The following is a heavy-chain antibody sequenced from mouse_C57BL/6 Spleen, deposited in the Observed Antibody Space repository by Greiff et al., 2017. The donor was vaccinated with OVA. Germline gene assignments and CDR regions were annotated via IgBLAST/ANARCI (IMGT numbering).Heavy chain of an antibody. V-gene: IGHV1-15*01. CDR3: TGWLLQDYAMDY. CDR1: GYTFTDYE. Sequence: QVQLQQSGAELVRPGASVTLSCKASGYTFTDYEMHWVKQTPVHGLEWIGAIDPETGGTAYNQKFKGKAILTADKSSSTAYMELRSLTSEDSAVYYCTGWLLQDYAMDYWGQGTSVTVSS. D-gene: IGHD2-3*01. J-gene: IGHJ4*01. CDR2: IDPETGGT.